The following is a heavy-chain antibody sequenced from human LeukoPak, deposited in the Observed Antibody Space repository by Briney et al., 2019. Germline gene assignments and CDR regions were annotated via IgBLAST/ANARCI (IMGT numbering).Heavy chain of an antibody. CDR1: RYTLNSYD. V-gene: IGHV1-8*03. CDR3: ARGRWASGVATSYYMDV. CDR2: MNPNSGNT. Sequence: GASVKVSCKASRYTLNSYDINWVRQATGQGLEWMGWMNPNSGNTGYPQKFQGRVTITRNTSISTAYMELSSLRSEDTAVYYCARGRWASGVATSYYMDVWGKGTTVTVSS. J-gene: IGHJ6*03. D-gene: IGHD2-8*01.